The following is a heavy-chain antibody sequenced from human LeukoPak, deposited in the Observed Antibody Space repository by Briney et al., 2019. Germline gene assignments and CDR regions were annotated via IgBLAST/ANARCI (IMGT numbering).Heavy chain of an antibody. CDR2: INGDGSSS. J-gene: IGHJ6*02. Sequence: GGSLRLSCAASGFTFSAYWMHWVRQAPGKGLVWVSRINGDGSSSTYADSVKGRFTISRDNAKNTLYLQMNSLRTEDTAVYYCTRNPGMDVWGQGTTVTVSS. CDR3: TRNPGMDV. CDR1: GFTFSAYW. V-gene: IGHV3-74*01.